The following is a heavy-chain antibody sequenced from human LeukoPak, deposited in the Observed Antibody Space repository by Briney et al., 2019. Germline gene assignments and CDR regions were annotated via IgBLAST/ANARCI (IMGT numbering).Heavy chain of an antibody. CDR2: INDNGGST. Sequence: GGSLRLSCAASGFTFNNYAMTWVRQAPGKGLEWVSSINDNGGSTYYADSVKGRFTISRDNSKNTLFLQMNSLRAEDTAVYYCAKRRTTVVTLDSWGQGTLVTVSS. D-gene: IGHD4-23*01. CDR3: AKRRTTVVTLDS. J-gene: IGHJ4*02. V-gene: IGHV3-23*01. CDR1: GFTFNNYA.